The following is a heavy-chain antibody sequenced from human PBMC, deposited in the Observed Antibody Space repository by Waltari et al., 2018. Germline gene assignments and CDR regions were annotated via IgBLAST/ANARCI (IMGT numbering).Heavy chain of an antibody. Sequence: QVQLQESGPGLVKPSETLSLTCTVSGGSISSYYWSWIRQPAGTGLGWIGRIYTSGSTNYNPSLKSRVTMSVDTSKNQFSLKLSSVTAADTAVYYCARDRTFDCSSTSCYRGNWFDPWGQGTLVTVSS. CDR2: IYTSGST. V-gene: IGHV4-4*07. CDR3: ARDRTFDCSSTSCYRGNWFDP. J-gene: IGHJ5*02. CDR1: GGSISSYY. D-gene: IGHD2-2*02.